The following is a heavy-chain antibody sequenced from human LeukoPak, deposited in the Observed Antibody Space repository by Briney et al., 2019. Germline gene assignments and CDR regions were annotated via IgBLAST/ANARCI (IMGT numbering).Heavy chain of an antibody. J-gene: IGHJ4*02. CDR1: GYSFTSYW. Sequence: GESLKISCKGSGYSFTSYWIGWVRQMPGKGLEWMAIIYPGDSDTRYSPSFQGQVTISADKSISTAYLQWSSLKASDTAMYYCATGGYCSSTSCSSVGYWGQGTLVTVSS. D-gene: IGHD2-2*03. CDR2: IYPGDSDT. V-gene: IGHV5-51*01. CDR3: ATGGYCSSTSCSSVGY.